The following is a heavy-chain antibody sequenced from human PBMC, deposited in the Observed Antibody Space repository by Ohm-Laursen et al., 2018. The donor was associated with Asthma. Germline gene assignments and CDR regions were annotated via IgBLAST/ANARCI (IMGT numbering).Heavy chain of an antibody. V-gene: IGHV3-30*18. J-gene: IGHJ4*02. CDR1: GFTFSSYG. CDR3: AKEGLRSYHDY. CDR2: ISYDGSNK. Sequence: SLRLSCSATGFTFSSYGMHWVRQAPGKGLEWVAVISYDGSNKYYADSVKGRFTISRDNSKNTLYLQMNSLRAEDTAVYYCAKEGLRSYHDYWGQGTLVTVSS. D-gene: IGHD1-26*01.